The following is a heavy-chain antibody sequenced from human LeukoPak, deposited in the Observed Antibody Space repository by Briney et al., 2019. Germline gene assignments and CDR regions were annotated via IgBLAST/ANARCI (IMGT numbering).Heavy chain of an antibody. CDR1: GFTFRNYA. J-gene: IGHJ4*02. D-gene: IGHD3-22*01. Sequence: GGSLRLTCAASGFTFRNYAMNWVRQAPGKELEWVSLISTSDNTHYADSVKGRFTISRDIYKNTLYLQMNSLRAEDTAVYFCAKDLDSTGYFSGGDHWGQGTLVTVSS. V-gene: IGHV3-23*01. CDR2: ISTSDNT. CDR3: AKDLDSTGYFSGGDH.